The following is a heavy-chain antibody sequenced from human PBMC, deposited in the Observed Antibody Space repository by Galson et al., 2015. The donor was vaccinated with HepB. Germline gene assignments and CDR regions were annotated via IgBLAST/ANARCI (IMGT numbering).Heavy chain of an antibody. CDR3: AKDRAGAFDI. Sequence: SLRLSCAASGFTFSSYAMSWVRQTPGKGLEWVSGISGSGGRTYCADSVKGRFTISRDNSKNTLYLQMNSLRVEDMAVYYCAKDRAGAFDIWGQGTMVTVSS. J-gene: IGHJ3*02. D-gene: IGHD3-10*01. V-gene: IGHV3-23*01. CDR2: ISGSGGRT. CDR1: GFTFSSYA.